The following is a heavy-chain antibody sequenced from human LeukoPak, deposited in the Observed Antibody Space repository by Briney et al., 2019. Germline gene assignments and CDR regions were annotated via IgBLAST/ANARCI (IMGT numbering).Heavy chain of an antibody. CDR1: GYTFTGYY. J-gene: IGHJ5*02. V-gene: IGHV1-2*02. CDR3: ARGIVVVPAGGWFDP. Sequence: ASVKVSCKASGYTFTGYYMHWVRQAPGHGLEWMGWINPNSGGTNYAQKFQGRVTMTRDTSISTAYMELSRLRSDDTAVYYCARGIVVVPAGGWFDPWGQGTLVTVSS. CDR2: INPNSGGT. D-gene: IGHD2-2*01.